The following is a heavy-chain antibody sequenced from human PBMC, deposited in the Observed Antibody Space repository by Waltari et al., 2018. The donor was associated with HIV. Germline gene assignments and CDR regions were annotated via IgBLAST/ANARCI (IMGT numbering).Heavy chain of an antibody. Sequence: EVQLLESGGELGQPGGSLRLSCTASGSTCGKYGTCWVRQAPGKGLEWVSGIGGGGETYYADSVKGRFTISRDNSKNPLYLQMNSLRVEDTALYYCIKGHIERNSVWDYFQDWGQGTLVTVSS. J-gene: IGHJ1*01. CDR3: IKGHIERNSVWDYFQD. V-gene: IGHV3-23*01. CDR2: IGGGGET. D-gene: IGHD1-26*01. CDR1: GSTCGKYG.